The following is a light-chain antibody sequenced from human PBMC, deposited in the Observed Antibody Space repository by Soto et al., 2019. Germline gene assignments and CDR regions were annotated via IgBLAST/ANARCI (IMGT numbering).Light chain of an antibody. CDR1: ISNVGSNT. CDR3: VSYTTSASYV. V-gene: IGLV2-14*01. J-gene: IGLJ1*01. CDR2: DIN. Sequence: QSALTQPPSASGTPGQRLTISCSGSISNVGSNTVSWYRQHPGKAPKLMIYDINNRPSGVSNRFSGSKSGNTASLTISGLQAEDEADYYCVSYTTSASYVFGTGTKV.